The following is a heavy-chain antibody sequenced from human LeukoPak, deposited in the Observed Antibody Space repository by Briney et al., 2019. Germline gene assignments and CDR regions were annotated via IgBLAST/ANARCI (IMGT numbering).Heavy chain of an antibody. V-gene: IGHV3-7*01. CDR2: IKQDGSEK. D-gene: IGHD6-19*01. Sequence: PGESLRLSCADSGFTFSTYWMSWVRQAPGKGLELVANIKQDGSEKYYVDSVKGRFTISRDNAKNSLYLQMNSLRAEDTAVYYCARDAGNSSGWYGLWRSDYYMDVWGKGTPVTVSS. CDR3: ARDAGNSSGWYGLWRSDYYMDV. J-gene: IGHJ6*03. CDR1: GFTFSTYW.